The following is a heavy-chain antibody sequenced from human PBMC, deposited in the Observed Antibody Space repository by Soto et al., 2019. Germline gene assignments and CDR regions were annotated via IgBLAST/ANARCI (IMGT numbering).Heavy chain of an antibody. V-gene: IGHV3-11*01. D-gene: IGHD4-4*01. CDR1: GFTFTDYY. CDR3: VRTTVRRYFDY. Sequence: GWSLRLSCAASGFTFTDYYMSWIRQAPGKGLEWVSYISSIAGTIYYADSVKGRFTISRDNAKNSLYLQMNSLRAEDTAVYYCVRTTVRRYFDYWGQGTLVTVSS. J-gene: IGHJ4*02. CDR2: ISSIAGTI.